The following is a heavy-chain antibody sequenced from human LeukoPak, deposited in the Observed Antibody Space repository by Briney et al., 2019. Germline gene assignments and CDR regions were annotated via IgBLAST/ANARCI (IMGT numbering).Heavy chain of an antibody. D-gene: IGHD1-26*01. CDR1: GYTFTGYY. CDR3: ARGVGYYYYYYMDV. CDR2: INPNSGGT. Sequence: ASVKVSCKASGYTFTGYYMHWVRQAPGQGLEWMGWINPNSGGTNYAQKLQGRVTMTTDTSTSTAYMELRSLRSDDTAVYYCARGVGYYYYYYMDVWGKGTTVTVSS. V-gene: IGHV1-2*02. J-gene: IGHJ6*03.